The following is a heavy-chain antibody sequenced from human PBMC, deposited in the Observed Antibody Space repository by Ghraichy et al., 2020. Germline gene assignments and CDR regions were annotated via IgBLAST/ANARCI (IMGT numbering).Heavy chain of an antibody. CDR3: VRTTRSTEMDV. J-gene: IGHJ6*04. Sequence: GGSLRLSCAASGXTFSDHYMEWVRQAPGKGLEWVARSRNKANSYTTEYAASVKGRFTISRDDSKNSLYVQMNSLKTEDPAVYYCVRTTRSTEMDVWGKGTTVIVSS. CDR1: GXTFSDHY. D-gene: IGHD1-14*01. V-gene: IGHV3-72*01. CDR2: SRNKANSYTT.